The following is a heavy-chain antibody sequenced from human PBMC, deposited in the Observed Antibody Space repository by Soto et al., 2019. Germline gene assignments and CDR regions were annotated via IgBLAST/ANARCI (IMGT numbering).Heavy chain of an antibody. D-gene: IGHD5-12*01. J-gene: IGHJ4*02. V-gene: IGHV1-69*13. CDR1: GGTFSSYA. CDR2: IIPIFGTA. Sequence: GASVKVSCKASGGTFSSYAISWVRQAPGQGLEWMGGIIPIFGTANYAQKFQGRVTITADESTSTAYMELSSLRSEDTAVYYCASLPGIGGYDLPFDYWGQGTLVTVSS. CDR3: ASLPGIGGYDLPFDY.